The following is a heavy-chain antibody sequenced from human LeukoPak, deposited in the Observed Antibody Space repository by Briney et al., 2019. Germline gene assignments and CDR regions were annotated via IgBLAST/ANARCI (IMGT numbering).Heavy chain of an antibody. CDR2: IIPIFGTA. CDR1: GSTFSSYA. V-gene: IGHV1-69*05. Sequence: GASVKVSCKASGSTFSSYAISWVRQAPGQGLEWMGRIIPIFGTANYAQKFQGRVTITTDESTSTAYMELSSLRSEDTAVYYCARASYGSGSPFDYWGQGTLVTVSS. D-gene: IGHD3-10*01. CDR3: ARASYGSGSPFDY. J-gene: IGHJ4*02.